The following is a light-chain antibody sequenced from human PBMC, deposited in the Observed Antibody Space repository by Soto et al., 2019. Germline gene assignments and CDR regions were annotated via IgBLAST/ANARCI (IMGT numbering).Light chain of an antibody. CDR3: GSYIVPNTPL. CDR2: DVD. V-gene: IGLV2-14*03. Sequence: QSALTQPASVSGSPGQSIAISCTGTRSDIGDNNYVSWYQQHPGKAPKLIIYDVDNRPSGVSNRFSGSKSGNTASLTISGLQTEDEADYYCGSYIVPNTPLFGGGTKLTVL. CDR1: RSDIGDNNY. J-gene: IGLJ2*01.